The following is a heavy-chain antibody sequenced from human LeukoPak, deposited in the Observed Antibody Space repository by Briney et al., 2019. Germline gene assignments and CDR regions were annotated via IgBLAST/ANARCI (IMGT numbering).Heavy chain of an antibody. CDR1: GGSISSYY. V-gene: IGHV4-59*01. J-gene: IGHJ1*01. CDR2: IYYSGST. D-gene: IGHD1-26*01. CDR3: ASVGRELLSYFQY. Sequence: PSETLSLTCTVSGGSISSYYWSWIRQPPGKGLVWIGYIYYSGSTNYNPSLKSRVTISVDTSKNQFSLKLSSVTAADTAVYYCASVGRELLSYFQYWGQGTLVTVSS.